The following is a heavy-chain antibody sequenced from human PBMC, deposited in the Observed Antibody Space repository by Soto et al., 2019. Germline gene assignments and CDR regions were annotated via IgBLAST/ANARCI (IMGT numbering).Heavy chain of an antibody. CDR3: ARSTDYGDYVDYFDY. D-gene: IGHD4-17*01. V-gene: IGHV1-69*02. CDR1: GGTFSSYT. Sequence: QVQLVQSGAEVKEPGSSVKVSCKASGGTFSSYTINWVRQAPGQGLEWMGRIIPILGIANYAQKFQGRVTITADKSTSTAYMELSSLRSEDTAVYYCARSTDYGDYVDYFDYWGQGTLVTVSS. CDR2: IIPILGIA. J-gene: IGHJ4*02.